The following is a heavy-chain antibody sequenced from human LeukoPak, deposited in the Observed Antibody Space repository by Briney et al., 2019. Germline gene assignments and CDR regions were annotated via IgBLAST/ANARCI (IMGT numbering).Heavy chain of an antibody. J-gene: IGHJ3*02. CDR3: ARDPKLAAAGTGDAFDI. CDR1: GDTFSNYA. Sequence: ASVKVSCKASGDTFSNYAISWLRQAPGQGLEWMGGIIPIFDTPNYAQKFQGRVTITAEKSTSTAYMELSSLRSEDTAVYYCARDPKLAAAGTGDAFDIWGQGTVVTVSS. V-gene: IGHV1-69*06. CDR2: IIPIFDTP. D-gene: IGHD6-13*01.